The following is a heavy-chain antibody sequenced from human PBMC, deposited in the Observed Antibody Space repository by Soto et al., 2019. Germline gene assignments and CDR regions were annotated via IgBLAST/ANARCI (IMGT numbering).Heavy chain of an antibody. CDR2: IYYSGST. D-gene: IGHD2-8*01. CDR1: GGSISTYY. V-gene: IGHV4-59*12. Sequence: QVQLQESGPGLVTPSETLSLTCTVSGGSISTYYWTWIRQSPEQGLEWLGNIYYSGSTNYSPSLNSRLTISLDTSKNQFSLKLRSVTAADTAVYYCARESRCVNGACGNVFDIWGRGTKVTVSS. J-gene: IGHJ3*02. CDR3: ARESRCVNGACGNVFDI.